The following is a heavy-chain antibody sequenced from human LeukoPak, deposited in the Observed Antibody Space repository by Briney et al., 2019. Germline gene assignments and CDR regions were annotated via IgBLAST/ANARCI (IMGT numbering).Heavy chain of an antibody. Sequence: KSGGSLRLSCTASGFTFGDYAMSWFRQAPGKGLEWVGFIRSKAYGGTTEYAASVKGRFTISRDDSKSIAYLQMNSLKTEDTAVYYCTRVGQLAGPDAFDIWGQGTMVTVSS. J-gene: IGHJ3*02. V-gene: IGHV3-49*05. CDR1: GFTFGDYA. D-gene: IGHD6-13*01. CDR3: TRVGQLAGPDAFDI. CDR2: IRSKAYGGTT.